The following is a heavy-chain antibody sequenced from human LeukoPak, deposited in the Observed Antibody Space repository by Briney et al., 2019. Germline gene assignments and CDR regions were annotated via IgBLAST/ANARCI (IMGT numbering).Heavy chain of an antibody. CDR3: AREAIFGVVREYYFDL. CDR1: GYTFTRYH. V-gene: IGHV1-46*01. CDR2: INPSGGPA. Sequence: GASVKVSCKASGYTFTRYHIHWVRQASGQGLEWMGVINPSGGPATYAQKFQGRVTLTRDTSTTAVYMEVNSLRSDDTAVYYCAREAIFGVVREYYFDLWGQGTLVTVS. J-gene: IGHJ4*02. D-gene: IGHD3-3*01.